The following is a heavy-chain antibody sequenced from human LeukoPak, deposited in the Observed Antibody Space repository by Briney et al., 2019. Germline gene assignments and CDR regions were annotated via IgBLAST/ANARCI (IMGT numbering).Heavy chain of an antibody. CDR1: GFTFDDYA. Sequence: SLRLSCAASGFTFDDYAMHWVRHAPGKGLEWVSGISLNSGSIGYADSVKGRFTISRDNAKNSLYLQMNSLRAEDTALYYCAKDILGRGVTATSTRIDYWGREPWSPSPQ. V-gene: IGHV3-9*01. CDR3: AKDILGRGVTATSTRIDY. CDR2: ISLNSGSI. J-gene: IGHJ4*02. D-gene: IGHD2-21*02.